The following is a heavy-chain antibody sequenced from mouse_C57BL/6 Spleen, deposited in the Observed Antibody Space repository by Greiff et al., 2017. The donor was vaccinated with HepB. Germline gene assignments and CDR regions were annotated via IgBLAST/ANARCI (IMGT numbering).Heavy chain of an antibody. D-gene: IGHD4-1*01. Sequence: QVHVKQPGAELVMPGASVKLSCKASGYTFTSYWMHWVKQRPGQGLEWIGEIDPSDSYTNYNQKFKGKSTLTVDKSSSTAYMQLSSLTSEDSAVYYCARRGELDYYAMDYWGQGTSVTVSS. CDR1: GYTFTSYW. CDR2: IDPSDSYT. V-gene: IGHV1-69*01. J-gene: IGHJ4*01. CDR3: ARRGELDYYAMDY.